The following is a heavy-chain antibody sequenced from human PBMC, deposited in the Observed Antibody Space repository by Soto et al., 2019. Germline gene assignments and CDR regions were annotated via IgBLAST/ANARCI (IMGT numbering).Heavy chain of an antibody. V-gene: IGHV3-30*03. CDR2: ISYDGSNK. CDR1: GFTFSSYV. Sequence: PGGSLRLSCAASGFTFSSYVMHWVRQAPGKGLEWVAVISYDGSNKYYADSVKGRFSISRDNAKNSLYLQMNSLRAEDTAVYYCARSITDYYDSSGYYDDYWGQGTLVTVSS. J-gene: IGHJ4*02. D-gene: IGHD3-22*01. CDR3: ARSITDYYDSSGYYDDY.